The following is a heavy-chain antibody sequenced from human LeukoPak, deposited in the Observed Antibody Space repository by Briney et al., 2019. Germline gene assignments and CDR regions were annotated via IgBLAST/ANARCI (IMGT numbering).Heavy chain of an antibody. V-gene: IGHV3-21*01. CDR2: ISSNSHYI. J-gene: IGHJ4*02. D-gene: IGHD3-22*01. CDR1: GFTFSSYT. CDR3: ARDGSAHYDDNTGYRGEFDS. Sequence: GGSLRLSCAASGFTFSSYTMNWVRQAPGKGLEWVSCISSNSHYIYYADSVKGRFTISRDNAKNSLYLQMNSLRAEDAAVYYCARDGSAHYDDNTGYRGEFDSWGQGAPVTVSS.